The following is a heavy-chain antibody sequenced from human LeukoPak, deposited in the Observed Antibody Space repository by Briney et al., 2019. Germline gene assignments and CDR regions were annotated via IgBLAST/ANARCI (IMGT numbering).Heavy chain of an antibody. J-gene: IGHJ4*02. CDR3: AREGYFTHNRNYVDY. CDR1: GFTFSTYA. CDR2: ISTNGGNT. Sequence: GGSLRLSCAASGFTFSTYAMHWVRQAPGKGLECVSAISTNGGNTHYANSVKGRFTISRDNSKNTLYLQMGSLRPEDMAVYYCAREGYFTHNRNYVDYCGQGTLVTVSS. V-gene: IGHV3-64*01. D-gene: IGHD1-14*01.